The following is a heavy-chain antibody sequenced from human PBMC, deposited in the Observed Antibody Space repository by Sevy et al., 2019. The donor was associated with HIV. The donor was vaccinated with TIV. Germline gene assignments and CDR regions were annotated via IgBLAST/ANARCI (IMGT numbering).Heavy chain of an antibody. V-gene: IGHV3-23*01. CDR2: ISGSGGST. CDR1: GFTFSSYA. J-gene: IGHJ4*02. D-gene: IGHD2-15*01. Sequence: GGSLRLSCAASGFTFSSYAMSWVRQAPGKGLEWVSAISGSGGSTYYADSVKGRFIISRDNSKNTLYLQMNSLRAEDTAVYYCAKVDIVVVVAALHTAIDYWGQGTLVTVSS. CDR3: AKVDIVVVVAALHTAIDY.